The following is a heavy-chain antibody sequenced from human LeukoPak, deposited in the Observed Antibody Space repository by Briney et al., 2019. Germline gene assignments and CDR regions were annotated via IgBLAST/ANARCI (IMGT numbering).Heavy chain of an antibody. D-gene: IGHD6-6*01. CDR1: GYTFTGYY. J-gene: IGHJ4*02. CDR3: ARAFGSSFSNFDY. CDR2: INPNSGGT. V-gene: IGHV1-2*02. Sequence: ASVKVSCKASGYTFTGYYMHWVRQAPGQGLEWMGWINPNSGGTNYAQKFQGRVIMTRDTSISTAYMELSRLRSDDTAVYYCARAFGSSFSNFDYWGQGTLVTVSS.